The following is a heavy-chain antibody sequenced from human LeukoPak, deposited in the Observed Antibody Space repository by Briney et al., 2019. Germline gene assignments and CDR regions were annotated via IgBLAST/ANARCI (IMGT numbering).Heavy chain of an antibody. D-gene: IGHD5-18*01. V-gene: IGHV3-30*02. CDR3: AKDRRAAMVTFFDY. J-gene: IGHJ4*02. Sequence: PGGSLRLSCAASGFTFSSYGMHWVRQAPGEGLEWVTFIRYDGTNKYYADSVKGRFTIPRDSSKNTLYLQMNSLRAEDTAVYYCAKDRRAAMVTFFDYWGQGTLVTVSS. CDR1: GFTFSSYG. CDR2: IRYDGTNK.